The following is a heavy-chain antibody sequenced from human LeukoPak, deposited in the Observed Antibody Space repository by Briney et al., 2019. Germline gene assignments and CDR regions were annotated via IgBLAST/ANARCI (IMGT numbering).Heavy chain of an antibody. J-gene: IGHJ4*02. CDR1: GFTVSTNC. V-gene: IGHV3-53*04. D-gene: IGHD5-18*01. Sequence: QPGGSLRLSCAASGFTVSTNCMTWVRQAPGKGLEWVSTIYSGGTTYYADSVMGRFTISRHNSRNTLYLQMNSLRAEDTAVYYCARVGTVMAYYFDLWGQGTLVTVSS. CDR2: IYSGGTT. CDR3: ARVGTVMAYYFDL.